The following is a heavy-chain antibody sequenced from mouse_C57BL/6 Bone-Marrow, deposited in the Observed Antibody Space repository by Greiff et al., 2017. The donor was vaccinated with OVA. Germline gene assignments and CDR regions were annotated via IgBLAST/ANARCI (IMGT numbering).Heavy chain of an antibody. CDR2: IYPGSGST. D-gene: IGHD2-4*01. V-gene: IGHV1-55*01. CDR3: ARKDDYAWFAY. Sequence: QVQLKESGAELVKPGASVKMSCKASGYTFTSYWITWVKQRPGQGLEWIGDIYPGSGSTNYNEKLKSKATLTVDTSSSTAYMQLSSLTSEDSAVYYCARKDDYAWFAYWGQGTLVTVSA. CDR1: GYTFTSYW. J-gene: IGHJ3*01.